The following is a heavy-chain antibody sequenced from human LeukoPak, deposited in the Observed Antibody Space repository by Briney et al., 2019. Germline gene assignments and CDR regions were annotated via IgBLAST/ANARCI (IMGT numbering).Heavy chain of an antibody. Sequence: PGGSLRLSCAASGFTFSSYAMSWVRQAPGKGLEWVSAISGSGGSTYYADSVKGRFTISRDNSKNTLYLQMNSLRAEDTAVYYCAKGGPEPDIAAAARDVDYFDYWGQGTLVTVSS. CDR3: AKGGPEPDIAAAARDVDYFDY. V-gene: IGHV3-23*01. CDR2: ISGSGGST. J-gene: IGHJ4*02. D-gene: IGHD6-13*01. CDR1: GFTFSSYA.